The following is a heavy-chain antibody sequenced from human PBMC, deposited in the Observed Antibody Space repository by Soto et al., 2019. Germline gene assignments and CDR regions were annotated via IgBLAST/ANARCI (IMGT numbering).Heavy chain of an antibody. CDR1: GFSFSSYS. CDR2: ISYDGSNK. CDR3: ARAPPRGIAAPGTWGPGMDV. V-gene: IGHV3-30*04. J-gene: IGHJ6*02. D-gene: IGHD6-13*01. Sequence: GESLKISCAASGFSFSSYSMHWVRQAPGKGLEWVAVISYDGSNKYYADSVKGRFTITRDSSKNTVSLQMNSLRLEDTAVYYCARAPPRGIAAPGTWGPGMDVWGQGTTVTVSS.